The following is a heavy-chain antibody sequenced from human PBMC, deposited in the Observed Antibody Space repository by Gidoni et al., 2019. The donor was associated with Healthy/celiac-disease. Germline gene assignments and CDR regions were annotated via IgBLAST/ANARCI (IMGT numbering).Heavy chain of an antibody. V-gene: IGHV4-59*01. J-gene: IGHJ4*02. D-gene: IGHD3-16*02. Sequence: QVQLQESGPGLVKPSETLSLTCTVSGGSISSYYWSWIRQPPGKGLEWIGYIYYSGRTKYNPSLKSRVSISVDTSKNQFSLKLSSVTAADTAVYYCARVVYYDYVWGSYRQGYYFDYWGQGTLVTVSS. CDR1: GGSISSYY. CDR2: IYYSGRT. CDR3: ARVVYYDYVWGSYRQGYYFDY.